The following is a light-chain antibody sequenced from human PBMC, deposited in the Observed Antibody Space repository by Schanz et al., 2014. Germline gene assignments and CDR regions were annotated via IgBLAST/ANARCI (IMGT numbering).Light chain of an antibody. CDR2: EGS. V-gene: IGLV2-23*01. CDR3: CSYAGFNTVI. Sequence: QSALTQPASVSGSPGQSITISCTGTSSDVGSYNLVSWYQQHPGKAPKLMIYEGSKRPSGVSNRFSGSKSANTASLTISGLQTEDEADYYCCSYAGFNTVIFGGGTKLTVL. CDR1: SSDVGSYNL. J-gene: IGLJ2*01.